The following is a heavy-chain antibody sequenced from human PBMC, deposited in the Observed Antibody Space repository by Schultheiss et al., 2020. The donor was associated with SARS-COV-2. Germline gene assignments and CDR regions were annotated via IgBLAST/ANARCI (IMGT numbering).Heavy chain of an antibody. Sequence: ESLKISCSASGFTFSNYAMHWVRQAPGKGLEWIGEVNHSGNTNYNPSLKSRVTISVDTSNNQFSLKLSSVTAADTAVYYCARGRAGDSSIRSPVMDVWGQGTTVTVSS. CDR3: ARGRAGDSSIRSPVMDV. D-gene: IGHD6-13*01. CDR2: VNHSGNT. V-gene: IGHV4-34*01. J-gene: IGHJ6*02. CDR1: GFTFSNYA.